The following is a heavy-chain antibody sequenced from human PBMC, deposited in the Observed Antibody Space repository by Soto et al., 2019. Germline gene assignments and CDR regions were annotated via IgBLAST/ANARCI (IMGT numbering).Heavy chain of an antibody. CDR1: GYTFTGYY. V-gene: IGHV1-2*02. CDR3: ARGDYDFWSGYYPKYNWLDP. J-gene: IGHJ5*02. D-gene: IGHD3-3*01. Sequence: GASVKVSCKASGYTFTGYYMHWVRQAPGQGLEWMGWINPNSGGTNYAQKFQGRVTMTRDTSISTAYMELSRLRSDDTAVYYCARGDYDFWSGYYPKYNWLDPWGQGTLVTVSS. CDR2: INPNSGGT.